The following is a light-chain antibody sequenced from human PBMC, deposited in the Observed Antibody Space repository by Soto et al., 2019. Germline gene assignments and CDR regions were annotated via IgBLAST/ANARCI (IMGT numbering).Light chain of an antibody. CDR2: DVN. CDR1: LSDVGGQNL. Sequence: QAVVTQPPSASGSPGQSVTLSCTGTLSDVGGQNLVSWYRQDPGKAPKLIIYDVNQRPSGVPDRFSGSKSGSTASLTVSGLQAEDEANYYCSSYTGTNVIFGGGTTLTVL. CDR3: SSYTGTNVI. V-gene: IGLV2-8*01. J-gene: IGLJ2*01.